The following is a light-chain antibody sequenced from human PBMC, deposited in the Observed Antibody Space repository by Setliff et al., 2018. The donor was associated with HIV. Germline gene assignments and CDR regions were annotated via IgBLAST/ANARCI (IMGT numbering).Light chain of an antibody. J-gene: IGLJ1*01. Sequence: ALTQPASVSGSPGQSVTISCSGTSSDVGGYNYVSWYQQHPGKAPKLMIYDVSKRPSGVSLRFSASKSGTTASLTISGLQAEDEADYYCSSYTSSSTFVFGTGTKVTVL. CDR1: SSDVGGYNY. CDR2: DVS. V-gene: IGLV2-14*01. CDR3: SSYTSSSTFV.